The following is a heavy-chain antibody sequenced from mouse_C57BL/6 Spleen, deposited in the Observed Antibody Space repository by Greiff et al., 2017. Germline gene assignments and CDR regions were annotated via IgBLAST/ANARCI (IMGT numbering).Heavy chain of an antibody. CDR1: GFTFSSYG. CDR2: ISSGGSYT. Sequence: EVQRVESGGDLVKPGGSLKLSCAASGFTFSSYGMSWVRQTPDKRLEWVATISSGGSYTYYPDSVKGRFTIARDNAENTLYLQMSSLRSEDTAMYYVARRVYDVGYAMDYWGQGTSVTVSA. D-gene: IGHD2-12*01. CDR3: ARRVYDVGYAMDY. V-gene: IGHV5-6*01. J-gene: IGHJ4*01.